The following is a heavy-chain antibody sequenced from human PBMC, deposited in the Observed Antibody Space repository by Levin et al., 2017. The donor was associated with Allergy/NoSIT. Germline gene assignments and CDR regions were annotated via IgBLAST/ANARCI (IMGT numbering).Heavy chain of an antibody. Sequence: RASVKVSCAASGFTVSSNYMSWVRQAPGKGLEWVSVIYSGGSTYYADSVKGRFTISRDNSKNTLYLQMNSLRAEDTAVYYCARASGYSSSWYLPFDYWGQGTLVTVSS. CDR2: IYSGGST. CDR1: GFTVSSNY. V-gene: IGHV3-66*01. CDR3: ARASGYSSSWYLPFDY. D-gene: IGHD6-13*01. J-gene: IGHJ4*02.